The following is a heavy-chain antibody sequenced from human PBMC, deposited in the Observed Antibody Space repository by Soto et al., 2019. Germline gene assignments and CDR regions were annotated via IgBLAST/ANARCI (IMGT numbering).Heavy chain of an antibody. CDR3: AKGLLAIVGTTLPRDAFNI. Sequence: QVQLVESGGGVVQPGRSLRLSCAASGFSFTTYVMHWVRQAPGKGLEWVAVISHDGSYKYYGDGVKCRFTISRDTTKNAVYLEMNSLIPEDTAVYYCAKGLLAIVGTTLPRDAFNIWGQGTMVTVSS. V-gene: IGHV3-30*18. J-gene: IGHJ3*02. CDR2: ISHDGSYK. D-gene: IGHD1-26*01. CDR1: GFSFTTYV.